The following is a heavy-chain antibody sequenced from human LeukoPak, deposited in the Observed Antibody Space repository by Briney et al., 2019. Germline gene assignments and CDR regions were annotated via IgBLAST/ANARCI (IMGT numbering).Heavy chain of an antibody. Sequence: GGSLRLSCAASGFTFSTYWMGWVRQAPGKGLEWVANINKDGREKYYVDSVKGRFTISRDNAKNSLHLQMNSLRAEDTAVYYCARDYGGNVDYWGQGTLVTVSS. J-gene: IGHJ4*02. CDR1: GFTFSTYW. CDR2: INKDGREK. CDR3: ARDYGGNVDY. D-gene: IGHD4-23*01. V-gene: IGHV3-7*01.